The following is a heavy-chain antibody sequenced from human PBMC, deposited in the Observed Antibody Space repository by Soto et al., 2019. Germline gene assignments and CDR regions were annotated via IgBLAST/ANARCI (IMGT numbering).Heavy chain of an antibody. D-gene: IGHD6-19*01. CDR2: IYYSGST. CDR1: GGSISSYY. J-gene: IGHJ4*02. V-gene: IGHV4-59*01. Sequence: QVQLQESGPGLVKPSETLSLTCTVSGGSISSYYWSWIRQPPGKGLEWIGYIYYSGSTNYNRSLKSRVTISVDTSKNQFSLKLSSVTAADTAVYYCAAGCGWYGPLGYWGQGTLVTVSS. CDR3: AAGCGWYGPLGY.